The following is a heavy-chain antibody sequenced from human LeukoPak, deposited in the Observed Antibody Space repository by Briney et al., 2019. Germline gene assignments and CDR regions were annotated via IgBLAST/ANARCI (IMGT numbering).Heavy chain of an antibody. CDR2: INAGNGNK. V-gene: IGHV1-3*01. CDR3: ARVRSVTGFFDY. CDR1: GYTFTSYA. D-gene: IGHD1-20*01. Sequence: ASVKVSFKASGYTFTSYAMHWVRQAPGQRPEWMGWINAGNGNKQYSQKFQGRVTITRDTSASTAYMELSSLRSEDTAVYYCARVRSVTGFFDYWGQGTLVTVS. J-gene: IGHJ4*02.